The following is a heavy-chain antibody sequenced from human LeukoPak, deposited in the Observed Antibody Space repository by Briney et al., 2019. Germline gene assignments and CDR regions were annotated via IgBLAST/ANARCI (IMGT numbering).Heavy chain of an antibody. V-gene: IGHV1-69*13. CDR3: ARDADYGFD. Sequence: ASVKVSCKASGGSFNSYAITWVRQAPGQGLEWMGGIIPFFGTAIYAQKFQGRVTITADESTSTAYMELRSLGFEDTAVYYCARDADYGFDWGQGTLVTVSS. CDR1: GGSFNSYA. CDR2: IIPFFGTA. D-gene: IGHD4-17*01. J-gene: IGHJ4*02.